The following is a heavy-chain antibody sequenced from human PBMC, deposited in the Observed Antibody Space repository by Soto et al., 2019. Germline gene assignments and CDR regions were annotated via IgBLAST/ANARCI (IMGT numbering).Heavy chain of an antibody. V-gene: IGHV4-61*01. D-gene: IGHD6-19*01. J-gene: IGHJ5*02. CDR3: ARDRIAVAGQIDP. Sequence: SQTLRLTSTVSGGSVGSGSYYRSWIRKPPGKGLEWIGYIYYSGSTNYNPSLKSRVTISVDTSKNQFSLKLSSVTAADTAVYYCARDRIAVAGQIDPWGQGTLVTVSS. CDR2: IYYSGST. CDR1: GGSVGSGSYY.